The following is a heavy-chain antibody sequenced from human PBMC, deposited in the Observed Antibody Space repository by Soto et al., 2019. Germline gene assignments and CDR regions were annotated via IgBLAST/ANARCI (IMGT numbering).Heavy chain of an antibody. CDR2: ISSSGGNT. J-gene: IGHJ3*02. CDR3: AKRPTSTGFGDPFDI. Sequence: GGSLRLSCAASGFTFSTYAMSWVRQAPGKGLEWVSTISSSGGNTYYTDSVKGRFTISRDNSKNTLYLQMNSLRAEDTAIYYCAKRPTSTGFGDPFDIWGQGSMVTVSS. V-gene: IGHV3-23*01. CDR1: GFTFSTYA. D-gene: IGHD3-10*01.